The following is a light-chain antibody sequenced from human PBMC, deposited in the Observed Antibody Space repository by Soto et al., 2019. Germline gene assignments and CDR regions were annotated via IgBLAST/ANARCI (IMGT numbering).Light chain of an antibody. CDR3: QQYIDYSPRT. CDR2: DAS. V-gene: IGKV1-5*01. CDR1: QTISTW. J-gene: IGKJ2*01. Sequence: DIQMAQSPSTLSASVGDRVTITCRASQTISTWLAWYQQKPGKAPKLLIYDASSLESGVPSRFSGGGSGTEFTLTISSLQPDDFATYYCQQYIDYSPRTFGQGTKLEIK.